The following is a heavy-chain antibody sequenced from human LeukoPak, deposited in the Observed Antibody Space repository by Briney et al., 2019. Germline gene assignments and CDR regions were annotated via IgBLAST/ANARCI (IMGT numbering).Heavy chain of an antibody. D-gene: IGHD3-10*01. V-gene: IGHV1-2*02. CDR3: ARPRFGELLFDY. J-gene: IGHJ4*02. CDR2: LNPDSGET. Sequence: ASVKVSCKGSGYRFDNYYLHWVRQAPGQGLEWMGWLNPDSGETKYVEKFQGRVTMTRDTSISTAYMELSRLRSDDTAVYYCARPRFGELLFDYWGQGTLVTVSS. CDR1: GYRFDNYY.